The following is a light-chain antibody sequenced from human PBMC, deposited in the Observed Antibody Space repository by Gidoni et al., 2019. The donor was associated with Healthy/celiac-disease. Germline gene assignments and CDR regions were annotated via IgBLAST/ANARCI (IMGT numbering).Light chain of an antibody. CDR3: QQSYSTPWT. J-gene: IGKJ1*01. CDR2: AAS. Sequence: DIQMTQSPSSLSASVGDRVTITCRAGQSISFYLNWYQQKPGKAPKVLIYAASKLQSGVPSRFSGSGPGTDFTLTISSLQPEDFATYHCQQSYSTPWTFXQXTKVEMK. CDR1: QSISFY. V-gene: IGKV1-39*01.